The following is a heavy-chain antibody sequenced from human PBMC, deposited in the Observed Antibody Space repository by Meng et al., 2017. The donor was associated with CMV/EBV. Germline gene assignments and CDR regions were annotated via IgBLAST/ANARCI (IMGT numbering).Heavy chain of an antibody. J-gene: IGHJ6*02. CDR2: ISSNGGST. CDR1: GFNFSSYA. D-gene: IGHD4-11*01. V-gene: IGHV3-64*02. CDR3: ARVGEVTTGDYYYYGMDV. Sequence: GESLKISCAASGFNFSSYAMHWVRQAPGKGLEYVSAISSNGGSTYYADSVKGRFTISRDNSKNTLYLQMGSLRAEDMAVYYCARVGEVTTGDYYYYGMDVWGQGTTVTVSS.